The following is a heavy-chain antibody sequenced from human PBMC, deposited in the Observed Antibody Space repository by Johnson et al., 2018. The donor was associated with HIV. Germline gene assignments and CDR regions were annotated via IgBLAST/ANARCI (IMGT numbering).Heavy chain of an antibody. D-gene: IGHD1-26*01. J-gene: IGHJ3*02. CDR3: SKDLGAYRGSYNDEALDN. CDR1: GFTFSSYA. V-gene: IGHV3-23*04. CDR2: ISCSGDNT. Sequence: VQLVESGGGLVQAGESLGLSCAASGFTFSSYAMNWVRQAPGKGLEWVSLISCSGDNTHYADSVKGRFTISRDNYKNTLYLQINSLRAEDTAIYYCSKDLGAYRGSYNDEALDNWGQGKMVTVSS.